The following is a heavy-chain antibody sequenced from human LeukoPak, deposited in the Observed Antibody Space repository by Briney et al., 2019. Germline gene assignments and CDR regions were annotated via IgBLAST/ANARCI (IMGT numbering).Heavy chain of an antibody. CDR3: ARSYYDILTGYLYWYFDL. Sequence: SETLSLTCAVYGGSFSGYYWSWIRQPPGKGLEWIGEINHSGSTNYNPSLKSRVTISVDTSKNQFSLKLSSVTAADTAVYYCARSYYDILTGYLYWYFDLWGRGTLVTVSS. V-gene: IGHV4-34*01. CDR1: GGSFSGYY. J-gene: IGHJ2*01. D-gene: IGHD3-9*01. CDR2: INHSGST.